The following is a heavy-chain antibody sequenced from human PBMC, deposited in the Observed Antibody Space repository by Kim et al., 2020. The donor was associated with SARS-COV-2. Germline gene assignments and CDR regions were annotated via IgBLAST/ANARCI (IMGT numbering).Heavy chain of an antibody. J-gene: IGHJ4*02. D-gene: IGHD6-19*01. V-gene: IGHV4-39*01. CDR3: ARFSSGWHAVDY. Sequence: YYNPSLKSRVTISVDTSKNQFSLKLSSVTAADTAVYYCARFSSGWHAVDYWGQGTLVTVSS.